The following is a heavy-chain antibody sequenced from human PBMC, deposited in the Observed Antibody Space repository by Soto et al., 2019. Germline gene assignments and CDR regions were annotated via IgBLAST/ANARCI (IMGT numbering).Heavy chain of an antibody. CDR3: ARDGVAAGNINFDY. J-gene: IGHJ4*03. CDR2: ISGDSGNT. Sequence: ASVKVSCKASGYMFTKSAMHWVRQAPGQRLEWMGWISGDSGNTKYSPKLQNRVTITRDTSASTAYMELSSLRSEDTALYYCARDGVAAGNINFDYWGQGTLVTVS. D-gene: IGHD6-19*01. CDR1: GYMFTKSA. V-gene: IGHV1-3*01.